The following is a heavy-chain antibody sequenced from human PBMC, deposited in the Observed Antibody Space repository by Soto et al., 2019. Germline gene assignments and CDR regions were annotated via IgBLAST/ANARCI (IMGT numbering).Heavy chain of an antibody. CDR3: ARAPPGRYYDSSGYLH. CDR2: IFYSGST. D-gene: IGHD3-22*01. CDR1: GGSISSLY. V-gene: IGHV4-59*08. J-gene: IGHJ4*02. Sequence: SETLSLTCTVSGGSISSLYWNWIRQPPGKGLEWIGSIFYSGSTTYNPSLKSRVTISVDTSKTQFSLKLSSVTAADTAVYYCARAPPGRYYDSSGYLHWGQGTLVTVSS.